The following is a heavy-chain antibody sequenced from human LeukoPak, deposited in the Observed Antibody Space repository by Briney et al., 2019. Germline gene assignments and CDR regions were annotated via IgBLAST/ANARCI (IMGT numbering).Heavy chain of an antibody. CDR3: ARHFLGYCSGGSCNGSFDI. Sequence: SETLSLACTVSVGSISSGGYYWSWIRQHPGKGLEWIGYIYYSGSTYYHPSLKSRVNISVDTSKNQFSLNLSSVTGADTAVYYSARHFLGYCSGGSCNGSFDIWGQGTMVTVSS. CDR1: VGSISSGGYY. J-gene: IGHJ3*02. CDR2: IYYSGST. V-gene: IGHV4-31*03. D-gene: IGHD2-15*01.